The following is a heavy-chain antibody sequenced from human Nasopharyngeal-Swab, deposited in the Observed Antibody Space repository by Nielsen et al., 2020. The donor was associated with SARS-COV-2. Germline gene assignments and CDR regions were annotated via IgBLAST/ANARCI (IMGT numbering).Heavy chain of an antibody. CDR1: EYTSTSYY. J-gene: IGHJ4*02. D-gene: IGHD6-19*01. CDR2: INPSGGST. Sequence: ASVKVSCKASEYTSTSYYMHWVRQAPGQGLEWMGIINPSGGSTSYAQKFQGRVTMTRDTSTSTVYMELSSLRSEDTAVYYCARPEYSSGWYENWGQGTLATVSS. V-gene: IGHV1-46*01. CDR3: ARPEYSSGWYEN.